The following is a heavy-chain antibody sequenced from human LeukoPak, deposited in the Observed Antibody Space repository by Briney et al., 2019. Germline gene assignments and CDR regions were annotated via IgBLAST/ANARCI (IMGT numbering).Heavy chain of an antibody. CDR3: AKDPYYDILTGYYDS. Sequence: GGSLRLSCAASGFTFSSYAMSWVRQAPGKGLEWVSAISGSGGSTYYADSVRGRFTISRDNSKNTLYLQMNSLRAEDTAVYYCAKDPYYDILTGYYDSWGQGTLVTVSS. V-gene: IGHV3-23*01. CDR2: ISGSGGST. D-gene: IGHD3-9*01. CDR1: GFTFSSYA. J-gene: IGHJ4*02.